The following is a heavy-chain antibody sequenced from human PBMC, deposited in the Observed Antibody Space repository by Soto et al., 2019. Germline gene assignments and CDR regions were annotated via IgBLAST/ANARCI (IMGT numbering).Heavy chain of an antibody. CDR2: ISYDGSNK. CDR3: ARDTYFDY. Sequence: WWSLRLSCSASVFTCSSYAMHWVRQAPGKGLEWVAVISYDGSNKYYADSVKGRFTISRDNSKNTLYLQMNSLRAEDTAVYYCARDTYFDYWGQGTLVTVSS. CDR1: VFTCSSYA. J-gene: IGHJ4*02. V-gene: IGHV3-30-3*01.